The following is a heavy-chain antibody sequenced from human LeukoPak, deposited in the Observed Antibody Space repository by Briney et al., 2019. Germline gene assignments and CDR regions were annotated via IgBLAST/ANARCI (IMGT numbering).Heavy chain of an antibody. V-gene: IGHV3-21*04. CDR2: IDSSGGYM. CDR3: ARVLRYCSGGNCYSGGLGYMDV. Sequence: GGSLRLSCEASGFTFNTYSMNWARQAPGKGLEWVSSIDSSGGYMFYADSVKGRFIISRDNAKDSLYLQMNSLRAEDTAVYYCARVLRYCSGGNCYSGGLGYMDVWGKGTTVTISS. J-gene: IGHJ6*03. CDR1: GFTFNTYS. D-gene: IGHD2-15*01.